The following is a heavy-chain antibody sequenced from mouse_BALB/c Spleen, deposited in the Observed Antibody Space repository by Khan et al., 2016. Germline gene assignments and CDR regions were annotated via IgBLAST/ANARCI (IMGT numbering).Heavy chain of an antibody. J-gene: IGHJ2*01. CDR1: GYTFSSYW. CDR2: ILPGSGST. V-gene: IGHV1-9*01. Sequence: QVQLQQSGAELMKPGASVKISCKATGYTFSSYWIEWVKQRPGHGLEWIGEILPGSGSTNYNEKFKDKATFTADTSSNTAYMQLSSLTSEDSAFYYCFLYYYDSSNDYWSQGTTLTVSS. CDR3: FLYYYDSSNDY. D-gene: IGHD1-1*01.